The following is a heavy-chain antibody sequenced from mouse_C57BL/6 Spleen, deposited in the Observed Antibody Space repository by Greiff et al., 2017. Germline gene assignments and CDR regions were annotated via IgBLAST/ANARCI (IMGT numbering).Heavy chain of an antibody. Sequence: EVQLQESGAELVRPGASVKLSCTASGFNIKDDYMHWVKQRPEQGLEWIGWIDPENGDTEYASKFQGKATITADTSSNTAYLQLSSLTSEDTAVYYCTFYPGYFDVWGTGTTVTVSS. CDR2: IDPENGDT. J-gene: IGHJ1*03. D-gene: IGHD2-1*01. CDR1: GFNIKDDY. V-gene: IGHV14-4*01. CDR3: TFYPGYFDV.